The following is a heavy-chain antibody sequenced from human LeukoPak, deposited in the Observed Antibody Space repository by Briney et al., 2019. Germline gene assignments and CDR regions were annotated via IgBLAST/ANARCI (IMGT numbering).Heavy chain of an antibody. CDR1: GFIISDYA. Sequence: GGSLRLSCSASGFIISDYAMHWVRQAPGKGLEWVSSIIGSNDNTYYADSVKDRFTISRDNSKNTLSLQMNSLRAEDTAVYYCAKGRGTTVTSAANYWGQGTLVTVS. D-gene: IGHD4-17*01. J-gene: IGHJ4*02. CDR3: AKGRGTTVTSAANY. V-gene: IGHV3-23*01. CDR2: IIGSNDNT.